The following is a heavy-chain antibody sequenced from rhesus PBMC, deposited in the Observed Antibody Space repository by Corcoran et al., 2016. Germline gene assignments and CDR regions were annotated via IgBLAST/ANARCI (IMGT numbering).Heavy chain of an antibody. D-gene: IGHD1-1*01. V-gene: IGHV4-65*01. J-gene: IGHJ4*01. CDR3: ARASWNTLLDY. CDR2: ISGSSGST. CDR1: GGSLSSSHW. Sequence: QVQLQESGPGLLKPSETLSLTCAVSGGSLSSSHWWSWIRQPPGKGLEWIGYISGSSGSTYYNPSLKSRVTISTDTSKNQFSLKLSSVTAADTAVYYCARASWNTLLDYWARESWSPSPQ.